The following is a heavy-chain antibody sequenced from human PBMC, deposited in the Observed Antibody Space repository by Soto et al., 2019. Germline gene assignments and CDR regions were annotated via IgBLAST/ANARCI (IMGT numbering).Heavy chain of an antibody. Sequence: LSLTCAVYGVSFSGYYWSCIRQPPGKGLEWIGEINHSGSTNYNPSLKSRGTISVDTSTNQFSLKLSSVTAADTAVYYCARRKMVRGIIIRARWSDPWGQGTLVTVS. V-gene: IGHV4-34*01. J-gene: IGHJ5*02. CDR2: INHSGST. CDR1: GVSFSGYY. CDR3: ARRKMVRGIIIRARWSDP. D-gene: IGHD3-10*01.